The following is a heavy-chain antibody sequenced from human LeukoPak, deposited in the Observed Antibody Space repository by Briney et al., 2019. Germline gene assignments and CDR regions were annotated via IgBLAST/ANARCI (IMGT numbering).Heavy chain of an antibody. D-gene: IGHD3-3*01. CDR3: ARGRLYDFWSGNYYMDV. CDR1: GYTFTRSY. V-gene: IGHV1-2*02. CDR2: SNPNSGGT. Sequence: ASVKVSCKASGYTFTRSYMPWVRQAPGQGVEWMGWSNPNSGGTNYAQKFQGMVTMTRDTSISTAYMELSRLRSDDTAVYYCARGRLYDFWSGNYYMDVCGKGTTVTVSS. J-gene: IGHJ6*03.